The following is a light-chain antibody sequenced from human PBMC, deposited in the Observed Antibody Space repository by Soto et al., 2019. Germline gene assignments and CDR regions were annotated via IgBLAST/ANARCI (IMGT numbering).Light chain of an antibody. Sequence: EIVLTQSPGTLSLSPGERATLSCRASQSVSSSYLAWYQQKPGQAPRLLIYGASSRATGIPDRFSGSGSGTDFTLTIIRLEPEDFAVFYCHQYDSSPITFGQGTRLEIK. V-gene: IGKV3-20*01. CDR2: GAS. CDR3: HQYDSSPIT. CDR1: QSVSSSY. J-gene: IGKJ5*01.